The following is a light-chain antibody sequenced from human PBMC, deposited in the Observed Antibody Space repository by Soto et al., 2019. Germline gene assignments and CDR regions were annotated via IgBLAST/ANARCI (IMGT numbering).Light chain of an antibody. J-gene: IGKJ1*01. CDR1: QSISSW. V-gene: IGKV1-5*01. CDR2: DAS. Sequence: DIQMTQSPSTLSATAGDRVTITCRASQSISSWLAWYQHKPGKAPKLLIYDASNLDSGVPSMFSGSGSGTEFSLTISNLQPDDCATYYCQQYENYWTFGQGTRVEIK. CDR3: QQYENYWT.